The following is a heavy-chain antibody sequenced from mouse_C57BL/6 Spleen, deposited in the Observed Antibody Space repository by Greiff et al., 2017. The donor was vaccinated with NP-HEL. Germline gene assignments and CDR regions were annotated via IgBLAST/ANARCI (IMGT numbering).Heavy chain of an antibody. D-gene: IGHD1-1*01. Sequence: QVQLQQSGAELVRPGTSVKMSCKASGYTFTNYWIGWAKQRPGHGLEWIGDIYPGSGYTNYNEKFKGKATLTADKSSSTAYMQVSSLTSEDSAIYYGARGYYGSSYWYFDVWGTGTTVTVSS. CDR3: ARGYYGSSYWYFDV. J-gene: IGHJ1*03. CDR2: IYPGSGYT. CDR1: GYTFTNYW. V-gene: IGHV1-63*01.